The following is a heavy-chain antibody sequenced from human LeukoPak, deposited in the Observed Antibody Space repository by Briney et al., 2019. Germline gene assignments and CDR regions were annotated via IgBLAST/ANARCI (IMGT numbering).Heavy chain of an antibody. CDR2: ISSSSSYI. J-gene: IGHJ4*02. CDR3: ARDPPPFGSYFIVHLFDY. CDR1: GFTFSSYW. V-gene: IGHV3-21*01. Sequence: PGGSLRLSCAASGFTFSSYWMHWVRQAPGKGLVWVSSISSSSSYIYYADSVKGRFTISRDNAKNSLYLQMNSLRAEDTAVYYCARDPPPFGSYFIVHLFDYWGQGTLVTVSS. D-gene: IGHD3-10*01.